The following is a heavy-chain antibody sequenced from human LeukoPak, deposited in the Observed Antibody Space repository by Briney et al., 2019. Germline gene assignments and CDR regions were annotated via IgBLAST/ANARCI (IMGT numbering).Heavy chain of an antibody. CDR1: GHTLTSYY. D-gene: IGHD2-21*02. J-gene: IGHJ4*02. CDR3: VREGNELLSKNFDY. Sequence: ASVKVSCRASGHTLTSYYMHWVRQAAGQGLEWMGRINPSDGSTTYAQMFQGRIIMTRDTSASTVYMEMTSLRSEDTAMYYCVREGNELLSKNFDYWGQGTLVTVSS. V-gene: IGHV1-46*01. CDR2: INPSDGST.